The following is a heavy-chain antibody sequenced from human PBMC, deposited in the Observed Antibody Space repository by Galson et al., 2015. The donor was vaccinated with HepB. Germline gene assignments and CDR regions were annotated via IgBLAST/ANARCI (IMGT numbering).Heavy chain of an antibody. CDR1: GYTFTSYA. V-gene: IGHV1-3*01. CDR3: ARDLLRFLEWLVEPSSWFDP. CDR2: INAGNGNT. Sequence: SVKVSCKASGYTFTSYAMHWVRQAPGQRLEWMGWINAGNGNTKYSQKFQGRVTITRDTSASTAYMELSSLRSEDTAVYYCARDLLRFLEWLVEPSSWFDPWGQGTLVTVSS. D-gene: IGHD3-3*01. J-gene: IGHJ5*02.